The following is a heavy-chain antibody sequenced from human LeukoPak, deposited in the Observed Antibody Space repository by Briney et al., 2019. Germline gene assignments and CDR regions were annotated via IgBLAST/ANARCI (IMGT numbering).Heavy chain of an antibody. CDR1: GFTFSSYA. J-gene: IGHJ4*02. CDR2: ISYDGSNK. CDR3: AKSLGYSYGQTLDY. V-gene: IGHV3-30*04. Sequence: QSGGSLRLSCAASGFTFSSYAMHWVRQAPGKGLEWVAVISYDGSNKYYADSVKGRFTISRDNSKNTLYLQMNSLRAEDTAVYYCAKSLGYSYGQTLDYWGQGTLVTVSS. D-gene: IGHD5-18*01.